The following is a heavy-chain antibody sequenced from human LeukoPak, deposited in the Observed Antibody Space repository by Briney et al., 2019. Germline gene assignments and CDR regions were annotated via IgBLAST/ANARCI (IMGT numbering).Heavy chain of an antibody. CDR3: ARLDYGGNPSY. J-gene: IGHJ4*02. CDR1: GYSISSGYH. Sequence: PSETLSLTCIVSGYSISSGYHWGWIRPPPGKGLEWIGTIYHSGNTYYNPSLKSRVNISVDTSKNQFSLKLSSVTAADTAVYYCARLDYGGNPSYWGQGTLVTVSS. CDR2: IYHSGNT. D-gene: IGHD4-23*01. V-gene: IGHV4-38-2*02.